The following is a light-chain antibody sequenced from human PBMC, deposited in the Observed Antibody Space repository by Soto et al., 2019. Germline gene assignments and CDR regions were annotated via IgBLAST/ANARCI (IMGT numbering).Light chain of an antibody. CDR1: SGDVGGYNY. J-gene: IGLJ2*01. CDR2: DVN. Sequence: QSVLTQPASVSGSPGQSIIISCTGTSGDVGGYNYVSWYQQHPGKAPKLMIYDVNNRPSGVSNRFSGSKSGNTASLTISGLQAEDEADYYCSSYTTSSTPIFGGGTKVTVL. CDR3: SSYTTSSTPI. V-gene: IGLV2-14*01.